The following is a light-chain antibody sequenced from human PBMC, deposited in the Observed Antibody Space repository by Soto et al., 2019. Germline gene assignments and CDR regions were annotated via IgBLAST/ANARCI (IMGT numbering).Light chain of an antibody. CDR3: QQTSAFPRT. CDR2: DAS. J-gene: IGKJ1*01. Sequence: IQLTQSPSSLSASVGDRVTITCRASQGIGSYLAWYQQKPGEAPKLLIFDASTLQSGVPSRFSGSGSGTDFTLTISSLQPEDFATYYCQQTSAFPRTFGQGTKVDIK. CDR1: QGIGSY. V-gene: IGKV1-9*01.